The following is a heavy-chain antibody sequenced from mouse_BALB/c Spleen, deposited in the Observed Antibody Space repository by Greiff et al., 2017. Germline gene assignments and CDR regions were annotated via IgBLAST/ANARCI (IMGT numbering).Heavy chain of an antibody. CDR2: IRLKSNNYAT. CDR3: TSGGYRAWFAY. CDR1: GFTFSNYW. J-gene: IGHJ3*01. Sequence: EVKLVESGGGLVQPGGSMKLSCVASGFTFSNYWMNWVRQSPEKGLEWVAEIRLKSNNYATHYAESVKGRFTISRDDSKSSVYLQVNNLRAEDTGIYYCTSGGYRAWFAYWGQGTLVTVSA. V-gene: IGHV6-6*02.